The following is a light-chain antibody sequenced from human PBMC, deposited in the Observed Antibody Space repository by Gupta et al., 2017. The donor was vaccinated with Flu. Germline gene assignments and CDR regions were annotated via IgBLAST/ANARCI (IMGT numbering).Light chain of an antibody. CDR2: DTS. Sequence: LLTQSPATLSLSPGERATLSCRASQSVTSYLAWYQQKPGQAPRLLIYDTSNRATGIPARFSGSGSGTDFTLTISSLEPEDFAVYYCQQRSNWPPFTFGPGTRVDIK. V-gene: IGKV3-11*01. J-gene: IGKJ3*01. CDR1: QSVTSY. CDR3: QQRSNWPPFT.